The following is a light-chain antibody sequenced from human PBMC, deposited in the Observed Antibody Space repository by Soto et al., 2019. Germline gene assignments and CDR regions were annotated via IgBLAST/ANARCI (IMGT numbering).Light chain of an antibody. CDR3: QQYGSSPPT. CDR2: GAS. J-gene: IGKJ1*01. CDR1: QSISSDS. V-gene: IGKV3-20*01. Sequence: EIVLTQSPGTLSLSPGERGTLSCRASQSISSDSVAWYQQKPGQAPRLLIYGASNRVAGSPDRFRGAGSGRDFTLTISRLEPEDFAVYVCQQYGSSPPTFGQGTNVDVK.